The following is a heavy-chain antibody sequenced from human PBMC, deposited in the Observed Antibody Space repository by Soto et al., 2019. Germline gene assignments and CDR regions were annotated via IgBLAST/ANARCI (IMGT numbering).Heavy chain of an antibody. J-gene: IGHJ4*02. CDR1: GGTFSSYA. CDR3: ARDGWHRGDFDY. Sequence: GASVKVSCKASGGTFSSYAISWVRQAPGQGLEWMGGIIPIFGTANYAQKFQGRVTITADESTSTAYMELSSLRSEDTAVYYCARDGWHRGDFDYWGQGTLVTVSS. CDR2: IIPIFGTA. D-gene: IGHD2-15*01. V-gene: IGHV1-69*13.